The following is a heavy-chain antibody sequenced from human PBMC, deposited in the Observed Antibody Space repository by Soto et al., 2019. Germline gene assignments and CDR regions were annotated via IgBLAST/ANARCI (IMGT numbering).Heavy chain of an antibody. CDR3: TRSIQN. CDR2: IYYSGST. D-gene: IGHD5-18*01. V-gene: IGHV4-31*03. Sequence: SETLSLTCTVSGASITSGGYYWSWIRQHPGKGLEWIGYIYYSGSTYYNPSLQSRVTISVDTSKNKFSLKLSSVTAADTAAYYCTRSIQNWGQGTLVTVSS. J-gene: IGHJ4*02. CDR1: GASITSGGYY.